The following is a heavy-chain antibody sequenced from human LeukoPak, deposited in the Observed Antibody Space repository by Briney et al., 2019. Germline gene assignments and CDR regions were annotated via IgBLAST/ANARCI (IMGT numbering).Heavy chain of an antibody. CDR2: IYYSGTT. CDR1: GGSISSSSYY. J-gene: IGHJ6*03. D-gene: IGHD6-13*01. CDR3: ARDGRGSSHMDV. V-gene: IGHV4-61*01. Sequence: SETLSLTCTVSGGSISSSSYYWSWIRQPPGKGLEWIGYIYYSGTTNYNPSLKSRVTISVDTSKNQFSLKLTSVTAADTAVYYCARDGRGSSHMDVWGKGTTVTVS.